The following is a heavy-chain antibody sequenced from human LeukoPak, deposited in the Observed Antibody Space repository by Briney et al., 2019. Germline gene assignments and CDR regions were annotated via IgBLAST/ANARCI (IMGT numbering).Heavy chain of an antibody. D-gene: IGHD3-3*01. J-gene: IGHJ5*02. CDR2: ISSSGTTI. CDR1: GFTFSSYE. V-gene: IGHV3-48*03. CDR3: AREVHPSLEWLLSEDKETSRVTAPGNWFDP. Sequence: GGSLRLSCAASGFTFSSYEMNWVRQAPGKGLEWVSYISSSGTTIYYADSVKGRFTISRDNAKNSLYLQMNSLRAEDTAVYYCAREVHPSLEWLLSEDKETSRVTAPGNWFDPWGEGTLVTVSS.